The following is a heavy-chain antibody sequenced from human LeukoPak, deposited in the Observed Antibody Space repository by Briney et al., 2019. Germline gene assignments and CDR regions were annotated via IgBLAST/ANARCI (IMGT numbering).Heavy chain of an antibody. D-gene: IGHD2-21*01. CDR1: GGSISYSNSY. J-gene: IGHJ3*02. V-gene: IGHV4-39*07. Sequence: SETLSLTCTVSGGSISYSNSYWGRIRQPPGKGLEWIGNIYFSGSTYYKQSLKSRVTISVDTSKNQFSLKLRSVTAADTAVYYCARLARTISAFDIWGQGTMVTVSS. CDR2: IYFSGST. CDR3: ARLARTISAFDI.